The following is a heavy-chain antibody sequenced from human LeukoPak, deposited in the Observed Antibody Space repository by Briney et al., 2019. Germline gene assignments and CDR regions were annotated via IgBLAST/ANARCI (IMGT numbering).Heavy chain of an antibody. V-gene: IGHV4-30-2*01. D-gene: IGHD4-23*01. CDR1: GGSISSGGYS. CDR3: ARARNDYGGNVGFDY. J-gene: IGHJ4*02. CDR2: IYHSGST. Sequence: PQTLALTCAVPGGSISSGGYSCSWIRQPPGKGLEWIGYIYHSGSTYYNPSLKSRVTISVDRSKNQFSLKLSSVTATDTAVYYCARARNDYGGNVGFDYWGQGTLVTVSS.